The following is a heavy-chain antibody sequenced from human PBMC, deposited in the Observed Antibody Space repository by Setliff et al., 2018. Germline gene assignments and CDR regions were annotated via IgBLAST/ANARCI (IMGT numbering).Heavy chain of an antibody. D-gene: IGHD5-12*01. CDR3: ARAGGYDFHI. CDR2: ISFSSSSI. Sequence: GGSLRLSCAASGFNFRNYNMHWVRQAPGKGLEWVSSISFSSSSISYASSVKGRFTISRDSAKNSLFLQMKSLRAEDTAVYYCARAGGYDFHIWGQGTMVTVSS. J-gene: IGHJ3*02. CDR1: GFNFRNYN. V-gene: IGHV3-21*01.